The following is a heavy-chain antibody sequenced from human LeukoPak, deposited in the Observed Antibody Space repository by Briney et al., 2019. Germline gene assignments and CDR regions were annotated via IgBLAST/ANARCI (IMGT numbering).Heavy chain of an antibody. J-gene: IGHJ4*02. CDR1: GFTFSNYA. Sequence: GGSLRLSCAASGFTFSNYAMNWVRQAPGKGLEWVSTIRGSGVSTYYADSVKGRFTISRDNSRNSLYLQMSSLRAEDTAVYYCAKDTVGGSGIWDPVRLGIFDYWGQGTLVTVSS. V-gene: IGHV3-23*01. CDR2: IRGSGVST. D-gene: IGHD3-10*01. CDR3: AKDTVGGSGIWDPVRLGIFDY.